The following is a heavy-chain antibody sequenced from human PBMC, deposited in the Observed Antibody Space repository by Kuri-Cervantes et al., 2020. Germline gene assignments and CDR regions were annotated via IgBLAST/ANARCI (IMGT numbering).Heavy chain of an antibody. CDR1: GYTFTGYY. CDR3: ARGYNWNDADLDY. J-gene: IGHJ4*02. D-gene: IGHD1-20*01. V-gene: IGHV1-2*02. CDR2: INPNSGGT. Sequence: ASVKVSCKASGYTFTGYYMHWVRQAPGQGLEWMGWINPNSGGTNYAQKFQGRVTMTRDTSISTAYMELRSLRSDDTAVYYCARGYNWNDADLDYWGQGTLVTVSS.